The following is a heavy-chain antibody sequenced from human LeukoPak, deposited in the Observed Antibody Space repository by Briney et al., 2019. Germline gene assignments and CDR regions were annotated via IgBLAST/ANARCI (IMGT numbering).Heavy chain of an antibody. Sequence: SVKVSCKASGGTFSSYAISWVRQAPGRGLEWMGRIIPILGIANYAQKFQGRVTITADKSTSTAYMELSSLRSEDTAVYYCARGPNIAAPCYFDYWGQGTLVTVSS. J-gene: IGHJ4*02. CDR1: GGTFSSYA. CDR3: ARGPNIAAPCYFDY. V-gene: IGHV1-69*04. CDR2: IIPILGIA. D-gene: IGHD6-6*01.